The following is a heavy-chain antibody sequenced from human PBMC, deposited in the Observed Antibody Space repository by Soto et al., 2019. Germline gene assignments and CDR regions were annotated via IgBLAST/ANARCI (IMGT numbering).Heavy chain of an antibody. CDR1: GGTFSSYA. D-gene: IGHD3-10*01. CDR3: ARWLTAGSAYYYYYGMDV. CDR2: IIPIFGTA. Sequence: QVQLVQSGAGVKKPGSSVKVSCKASGGTFSSYAISWVRQAPGHGLEWMGGIIPIFGTANYAQKFQGRVTITADESTSTAYMELSSLRSEDTAVYYCARWLTAGSAYYYYYGMDVWGQGTTVTVSS. J-gene: IGHJ6*02. V-gene: IGHV1-69*01.